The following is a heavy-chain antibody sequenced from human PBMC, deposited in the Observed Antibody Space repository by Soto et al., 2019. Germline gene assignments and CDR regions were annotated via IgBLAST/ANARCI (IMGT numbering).Heavy chain of an antibody. CDR2: LDYWGGP. J-gene: IGHJ4*02. V-gene: IGHV4-59*11. D-gene: IGHD6-13*01. Sequence: QVQLQESGPGLLKPSETLSLTCAVSGGSISGHFWNWIRQSPGKGLGRMASLDYWGGPNDHPSLHSRVTVSADASKNLFSLRLTSVTAADTAIYYFARSKTWDSNIAPDSWGQGALVIVSS. CDR1: GGSISGHF. CDR3: ARSKTWDSNIAPDS.